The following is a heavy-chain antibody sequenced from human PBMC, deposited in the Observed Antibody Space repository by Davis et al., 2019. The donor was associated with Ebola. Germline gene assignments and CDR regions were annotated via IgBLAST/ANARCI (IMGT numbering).Heavy chain of an antibody. J-gene: IGHJ6*02. V-gene: IGHV1-69*05. CDR1: GGTFSSYS. CDR2: IVPIFGRT. CDR3: ARTYCSSTSCYRAYYYGMDV. D-gene: IGHD2-2*01. Sequence: AASVKVSCKASGGTFSSYSFTWVRQAPGQGLEWVGGIVPIFGRTDYAQKFQGRVTITRDTSASTAYMELSSLRSEDTAVYYCARTYCSSTSCYRAYYYGMDVWGQGTTVTVSS.